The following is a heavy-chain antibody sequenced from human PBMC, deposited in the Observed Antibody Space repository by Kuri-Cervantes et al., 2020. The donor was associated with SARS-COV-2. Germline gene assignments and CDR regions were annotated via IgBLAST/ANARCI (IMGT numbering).Heavy chain of an antibody. D-gene: IGHD3-22*01. Sequence: GGSLRLSCAASGFSFRGYGMHWVRQAPGKGLEWVAVISNDGRNKYYADSVKGRFTISRDNSKNTLYLQMNSLRVEDTAVYYCARDPTAWGDYYDSSSDYWGQGTLVTVSS. CDR3: ARDPTAWGDYYDSSSDY. CDR1: GFSFRGYG. CDR2: ISNDGRNK. V-gene: IGHV3-30*03. J-gene: IGHJ4*02.